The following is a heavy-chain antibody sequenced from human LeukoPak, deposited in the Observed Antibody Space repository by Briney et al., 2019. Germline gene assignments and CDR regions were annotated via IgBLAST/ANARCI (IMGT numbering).Heavy chain of an antibody. J-gene: IGHJ4*02. D-gene: IGHD3-22*01. CDR3: ARFDSRRKNFDY. CDR2: TYYRSKWNN. CDR1: GDSVSNNNTA. V-gene: IGHV6-1*01. Sequence: SQTLSLTCVIPGDSVSNNNTAWNWIRQSPSRGLEWLGRTYYRSKWNNDYAVSVKSRIMINPDTSKNQFSLQLRSVTPEDTAVYYCARFDSRRKNFDYWGQGTLLTVSS.